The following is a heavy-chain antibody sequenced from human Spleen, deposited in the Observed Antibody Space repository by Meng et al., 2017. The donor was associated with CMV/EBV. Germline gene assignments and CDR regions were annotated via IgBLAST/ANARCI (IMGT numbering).Heavy chain of an antibody. Sequence: GSLRLSCAASGFTFSSYEMNWVRQAPGKGLEWVSYISSSGRTTYYADSVKGRFTISRDNSKNTLFLQMNSLRLEDTALYYCARDREWRPDYWGQGTLVTVSS. CDR3: ARDREWRPDY. J-gene: IGHJ4*02. V-gene: IGHV3-48*03. CDR1: GFTFSSYE. CDR2: ISSSGRTT. D-gene: IGHD3-3*01.